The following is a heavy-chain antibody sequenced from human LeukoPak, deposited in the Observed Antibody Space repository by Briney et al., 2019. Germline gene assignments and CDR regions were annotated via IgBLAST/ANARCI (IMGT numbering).Heavy chain of an antibody. D-gene: IGHD1-7*01. Sequence: SESLSLTCTVSGGSISNSYWSWIRQPPGKRLEWIGYIYISGSTNYNPSLKSRVTISLDTSRNQFSLKLNSVTAADTAVYFCARHLDYWNFMIDYWGQGTLVTVSS. CDR2: IYISGST. CDR3: ARHLDYWNFMIDY. V-gene: IGHV4-4*09. CDR1: GGSISNSY. J-gene: IGHJ4*02.